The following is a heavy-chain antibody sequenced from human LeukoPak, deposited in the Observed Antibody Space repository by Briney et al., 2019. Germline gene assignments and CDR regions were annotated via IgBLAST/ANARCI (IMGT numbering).Heavy chain of an antibody. CDR1: GYTFTSYG. CDR3: ARSPSDDILTGYYFDY. J-gene: IGHJ4*02. Sequence: ASVKVSCKASGYTFTSYGISWVRQAPGQGLEWMGWISAYNGNTNYAQKLQGRVTMTTDTSTSTAYMELRSLRSDDTAVYYCARSPSDDILTGYYFDYWGQGTPVTVSS. CDR2: ISAYNGNT. V-gene: IGHV1-18*04. D-gene: IGHD3-9*01.